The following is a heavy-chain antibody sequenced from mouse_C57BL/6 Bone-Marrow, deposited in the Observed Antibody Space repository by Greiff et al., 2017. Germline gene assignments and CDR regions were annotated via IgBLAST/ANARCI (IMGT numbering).Heavy chain of an antibody. CDR2: IHPNSGST. V-gene: IGHV1-64*01. CDR1: GYTFTSYW. D-gene: IGHD1-1*01. CDR3: ARYLNYYGSSSDY. Sequence: QVQLQQPGAELVKPGASVKLSCKASGYTFTSYWMHWVKQRPGQGLEWIGMIHPNSGSTNYNEKFKSKATLTVDKSSSTAYMQLSSLTSEDSAVYYSARYLNYYGSSSDYWGQGTTLTVSS. J-gene: IGHJ2*01.